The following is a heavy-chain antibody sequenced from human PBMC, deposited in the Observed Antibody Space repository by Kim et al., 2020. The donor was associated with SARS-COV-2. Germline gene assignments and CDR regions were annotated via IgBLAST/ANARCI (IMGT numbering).Heavy chain of an antibody. CDR3: ARRQYDFWGGDLSFDY. Sequence: RRQGRVTMTPDTSPSTAYLELRSLRSDDTAVYYCARRQYDFWGGDLSFDYWGQGTLVTVSS. J-gene: IGHJ4*02. V-gene: IGHV1-18*01. D-gene: IGHD3-3*01.